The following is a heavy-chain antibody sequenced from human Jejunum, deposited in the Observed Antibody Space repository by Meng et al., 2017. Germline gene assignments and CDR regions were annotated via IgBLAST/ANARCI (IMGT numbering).Heavy chain of an antibody. Sequence: QGQLQESGPGLVTPSQTLSLTCTVSGDSISSGGHYWSWIRQPPGKGLEWIGYIYYTGSAYYNPSLESRVTLSVDMSNNQFSLRLNSVTAADTAVYYCAREGQLMLGLVDYWGQGTLVTVSS. CDR1: GDSISSGGHY. CDR3: AREGQLMLGLVDY. J-gene: IGHJ4*02. CDR2: IYYTGSA. D-gene: IGHD2-2*01. V-gene: IGHV4-31*03.